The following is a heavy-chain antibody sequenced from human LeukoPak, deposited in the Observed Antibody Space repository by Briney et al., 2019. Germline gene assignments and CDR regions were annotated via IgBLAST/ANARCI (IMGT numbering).Heavy chain of an antibody. CDR2: IDPSDSYT. D-gene: IGHD4-23*01. CDR1: GYSFTSYW. CDR3: ARHHDYGGNSNPTDAFDI. Sequence: GESLKISCKGSGYSFTSYWISWVRQMPGKGLEWMGRIDPSDSYTNYSPSFQGHVTISADKSISTAYLQWSSLKASDTAMYYCARHHDYGGNSNPTDAFDIWSQGTMVTVSS. V-gene: IGHV5-10-1*01. J-gene: IGHJ3*02.